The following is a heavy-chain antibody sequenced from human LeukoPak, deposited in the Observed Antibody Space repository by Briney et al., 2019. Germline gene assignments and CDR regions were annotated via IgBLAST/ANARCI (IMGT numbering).Heavy chain of an antibody. V-gene: IGHV4-38-2*02. CDR3: ARANYYDTSGYSRGAFDI. CDR1: GYSISSGYY. Sequence: SETLSLTCTVSGYSISSGYYWGWIRQPPGKGLEWIGSIYHSGSAYYNPSLKSRVTISVDTSKNQFSLKLSSVTAADTAVYYCARANYYDTSGYSRGAFDIWGQGTMVTVSS. J-gene: IGHJ3*02. D-gene: IGHD3-22*01. CDR2: IYHSGSA.